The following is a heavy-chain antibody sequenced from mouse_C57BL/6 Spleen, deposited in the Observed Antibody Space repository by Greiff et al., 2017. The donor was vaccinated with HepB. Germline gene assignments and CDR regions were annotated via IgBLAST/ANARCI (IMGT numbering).Heavy chain of an antibody. Sequence: QVQLQQSGAELVKPGASVKISCKASGYAFSSYWMNWVKQRPGKGLVWIGQIYPGDGDTNYNGKFKGKATLTADKSSSTAYMQLSSLTSEDSAVYFCARVTAQAHYYAMDYWGQGTSVTVSS. CDR2: IYPGDGDT. V-gene: IGHV1-80*01. CDR1: GYAFSSYW. CDR3: ARVTAQAHYYAMDY. D-gene: IGHD3-2*02. J-gene: IGHJ4*01.